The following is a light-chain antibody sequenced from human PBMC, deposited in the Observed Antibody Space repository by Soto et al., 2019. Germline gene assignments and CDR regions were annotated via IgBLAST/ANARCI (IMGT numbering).Light chain of an antibody. Sequence: EIVLTQSPATLSLSPGERATLSCRASQSVSTYLAWYQQKPGQAPRLLIYGASNRATGTPARFSGSGSGTDFTLTLSSLEPDDFAVYYCQQRSNWPPFTFGPGTKVDIK. J-gene: IGKJ3*01. V-gene: IGKV3-11*01. CDR3: QQRSNWPPFT. CDR1: QSVSTY. CDR2: GAS.